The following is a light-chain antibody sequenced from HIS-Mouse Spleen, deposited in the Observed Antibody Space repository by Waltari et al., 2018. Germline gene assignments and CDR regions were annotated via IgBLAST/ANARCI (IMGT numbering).Light chain of an antibody. V-gene: IGLV2-11*01. Sequence: QSALTQPRSVSGSPGQSVTISCTGTSSDVGGYNYVPWYQQHPGKAPKRMIYDVSKRPSGVPDRFSGSKSGNTASLTISGLQAEDEADYYCCSYAGSYTWVFGGGTKLTVL. J-gene: IGLJ3*02. CDR3: CSYAGSYTWV. CDR1: SSDVGGYNY. CDR2: DVS.